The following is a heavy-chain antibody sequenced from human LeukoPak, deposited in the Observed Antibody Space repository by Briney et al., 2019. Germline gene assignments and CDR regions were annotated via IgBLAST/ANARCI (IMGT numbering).Heavy chain of an antibody. Sequence: PSETLSLTCTVSGYSINTYYWSWIRQPPGKALEWIDYISSSGATNSSPSLRGRVTISIDRSTNEFSLSMKTVTAADTAMYYCAGGSPIHWPNPRGQGTLVTVSS. D-gene: IGHD1-1*01. V-gene: IGHV4-59*01. CDR2: ISSSGAT. J-gene: IGHJ5*02. CDR3: AGGSPIHWPNP. CDR1: GYSINTYY.